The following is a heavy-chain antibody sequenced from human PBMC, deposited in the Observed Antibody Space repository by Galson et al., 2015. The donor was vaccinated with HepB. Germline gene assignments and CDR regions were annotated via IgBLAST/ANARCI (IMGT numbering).Heavy chain of an antibody. CDR1: GYTFTSDY. D-gene: IGHD2-21*02. CDR3: AREGGDLPDTLDY. V-gene: IGHV1-46*04. Sequence: SVKVSCKASGYTFTSDYMHWVRQAPGQGLEWMGIINPSGGSTSYAQKLQGRVTMTRDTSTSTVYMELSRLRSEVTAVYYCAREGGDLPDTLDYWGQGTLVTVSS. CDR2: INPSGGST. J-gene: IGHJ4*02.